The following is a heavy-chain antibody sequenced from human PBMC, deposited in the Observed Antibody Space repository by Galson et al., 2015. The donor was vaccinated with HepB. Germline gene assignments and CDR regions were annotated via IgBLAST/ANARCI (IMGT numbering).Heavy chain of an antibody. J-gene: IGHJ6*03. V-gene: IGHV1-2*02. CDR3: ARGPLVIPARYHYYYMDV. D-gene: IGHD2-2*01. CDR2: INPDNGVP. Sequence: SVKVSCKASGYTFSAYYMHWVRQAPGQGLEWMGWINPDNGVPNYAQKFQGRVTVTRDPSITTAYMELSRLRSDDTAVYYCARGPLVIPARYHYYYMDVWGKGTTVTVSS. CDR1: GYTFSAYY.